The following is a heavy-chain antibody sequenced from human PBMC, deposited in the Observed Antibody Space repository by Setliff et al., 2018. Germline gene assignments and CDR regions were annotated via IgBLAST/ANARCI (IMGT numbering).Heavy chain of an antibody. CDR2: ISAYNGNT. Sequence: ASVKVSCKASGYRFSNYGISWVRQAPGQGLEWVGWISAYNGNTKSSPKVQGRVTLTADTPTNTAYMELRSLKSDDTAIYYCARSWAGYSYFYMDVWGKGTTVTVSS. V-gene: IGHV1-18*01. CDR1: GYRFSNYG. J-gene: IGHJ6*03. D-gene: IGHD3-16*01. CDR3: ARSWAGYSYFYMDV.